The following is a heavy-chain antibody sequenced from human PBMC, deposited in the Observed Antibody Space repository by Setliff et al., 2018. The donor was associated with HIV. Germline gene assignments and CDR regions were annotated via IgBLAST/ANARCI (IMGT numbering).Heavy chain of an antibody. Sequence: PSETLSLTCTVSGGSVNSGTYYWSWIRQPAGKGLEWIGHIYTSGRTNYNPSLKSRVTISVDTSKNHFSLKLSSATATDTALYYCARVSSSYYFLGAFDSWGQGTRVTVSS. CDR3: ARVSSSYYFLGAFDS. CDR1: GGSVNSGTYY. CDR2: IYTSGRT. J-gene: IGHJ4*02. V-gene: IGHV4-61*09. D-gene: IGHD6-13*01.